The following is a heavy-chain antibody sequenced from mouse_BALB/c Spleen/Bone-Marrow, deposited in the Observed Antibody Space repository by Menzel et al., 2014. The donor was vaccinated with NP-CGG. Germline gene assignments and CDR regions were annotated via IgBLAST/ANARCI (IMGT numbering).Heavy chain of an antibody. J-gene: IGHJ2*01. CDR2: INPYNGGT. D-gene: IGHD2-1*01. CDR3: ANLIWYSFFDY. CDR1: GYSFNGNT. Sequence: EVQLQQSGPELVKPGASMKIPCKASGYSFNGNTMSWVKQSPGKNLEWIGIINPYNGGTKYNQKFKGKATITVDKSSSTAYMELLILSAEDSAVYYCANLIWYSFFDYWGQGTPLTVSS. V-gene: IGHV1-18*01.